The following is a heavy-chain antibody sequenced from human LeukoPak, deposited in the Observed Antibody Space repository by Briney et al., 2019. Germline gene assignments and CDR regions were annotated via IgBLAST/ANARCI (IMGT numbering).Heavy chain of an antibody. CDR1: GFTVSSNY. CDR2: IYSGGST. Sequence: GGSLRLSCAASGFTVSSNYMSWVRQAPGKGLEWVSVIYSGGSTYYADSVKGRFTISRENAKNSLYLQMNSLRAGDTAVYYCARDVALVGMDVWGQGTTVTVSS. J-gene: IGHJ6*02. D-gene: IGHD2-21*01. V-gene: IGHV3-66*01. CDR3: ARDVALVGMDV.